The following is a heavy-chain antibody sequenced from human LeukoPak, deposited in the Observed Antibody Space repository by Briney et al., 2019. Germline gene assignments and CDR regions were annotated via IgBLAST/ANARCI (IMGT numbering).Heavy chain of an antibody. Sequence: SETLSLTCTVSGGSIGSFYWSWIRQPAGKGLEWIGRIYSSGSTDYNSSLKSRVTMSVDTSNNQFSLKLSSVTAADSAIYYCARDLPSLYFGSGNMFDPWGQGTLVTVSS. CDR3: ARDLPSLYFGSGNMFDP. J-gene: IGHJ5*02. CDR2: IYSSGST. CDR1: GGSIGSFY. V-gene: IGHV4-4*07. D-gene: IGHD3-10*01.